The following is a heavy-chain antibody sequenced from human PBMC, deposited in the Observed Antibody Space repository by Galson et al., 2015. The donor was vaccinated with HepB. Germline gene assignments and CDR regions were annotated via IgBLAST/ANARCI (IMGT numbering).Heavy chain of an antibody. CDR2: MSDDGSNK. D-gene: IGHD3-10*01. CDR3: ARGSYGSGSYYKFLNPFDY. Sequence: SLRLSCAASGFTFSNYAMHWVRQAPGKGLEWVALMSDDGSNKYYADSVKGRFTISRDNSKNTLYLQMNSLRAEDTAVYYCARGSYGSGSYYKFLNPFDYWGQGTPVTVSS. CDR1: GFTFSNYA. V-gene: IGHV3-30-3*01. J-gene: IGHJ4*02.